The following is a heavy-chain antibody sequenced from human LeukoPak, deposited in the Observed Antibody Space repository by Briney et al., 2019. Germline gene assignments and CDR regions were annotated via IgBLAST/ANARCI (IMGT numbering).Heavy chain of an antibody. CDR2: ISGSGGST. CDR1: GFTFSSYA. V-gene: IGHV3-23*01. CDR3: ARARYYDSSGYWSSSDY. J-gene: IGHJ4*02. Sequence: GGSLRLSCAASGFTFSSYAMSWVSQAPGKGLEWVSAISGSGGSTYYADSEKGRFTISRDNSKNTLYLQMNSLRAEDTALYYCARARYYDSSGYWSSSDYWGQGTLVTVSS. D-gene: IGHD3-22*01.